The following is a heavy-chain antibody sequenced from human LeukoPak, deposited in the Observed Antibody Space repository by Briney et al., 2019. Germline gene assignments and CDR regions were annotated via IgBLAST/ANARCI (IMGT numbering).Heavy chain of an antibody. J-gene: IGHJ4*02. CDR2: VRPEGTTT. V-gene: IGHV3-74*03. CDR1: GFTFSTYW. CDR3: ARDLDWILFDY. D-gene: IGHD3-9*01. Sequence: GGSLRLSCAASGFTFSTYWMHGVRQAPGKGLVWVSRVRPEGTTTAYADSVKGRFTISRDNAKNTLFLQMNSLSAEDTAVYYCARDLDWILFDYWGQGTLVTVSS.